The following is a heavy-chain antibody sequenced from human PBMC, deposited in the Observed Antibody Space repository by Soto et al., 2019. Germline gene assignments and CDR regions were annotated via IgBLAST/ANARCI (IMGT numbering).Heavy chain of an antibody. J-gene: IGHJ6*03. CDR1: GFTFSNAW. CDR2: IKSKTDGGTT. Sequence: GGSLRLSCAASGFTFSNAWMSWVRQAPGKGLEWVGRIKSKTDGGTTDYAAPVKGRFTISRDDSKNTLYLQMNSLKTEDTAVYYCTTDGTYYYYYMDVWGKGTTVTVSS. V-gene: IGHV3-15*01. CDR3: TTDGTYYYYYMDV.